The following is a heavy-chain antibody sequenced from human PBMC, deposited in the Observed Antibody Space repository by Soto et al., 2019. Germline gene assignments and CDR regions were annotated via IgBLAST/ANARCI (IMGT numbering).Heavy chain of an antibody. CDR1: GFRFSRYG. CDR3: ARDAAMAAYYYYGLDV. CDR2: IWYDESNS. D-gene: IGHD5-18*01. J-gene: IGHJ6*02. Sequence: GGSLRLSCAASGFRFSRYGMHWARQAPGKGLEWVAVIWYDESNSYYGESVKGRFTISRDNSQNTLYLQMNSLRAEDTAVYYCARDAAMAAYYYYGLDVWGQGTTVTVSS. V-gene: IGHV3-33*01.